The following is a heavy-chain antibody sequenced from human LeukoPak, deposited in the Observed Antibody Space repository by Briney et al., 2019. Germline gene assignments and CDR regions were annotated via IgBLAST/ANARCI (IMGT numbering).Heavy chain of an antibody. D-gene: IGHD4-23*01. CDR2: IYYSGST. CDR1: GGSISSGDCY. V-gene: IGHV4-30-4*08. Sequence: PSQTLSLTCTVSGGSISSGDCYWSWIRQPPGKGLEWIGYIYYSGSTYYNPSLKSRGTISVDTSKNQFSLKLSSVTAADTAVYYCARDYGGNPDSSYFDYWGQGTLVTVSS. CDR3: ARDYGGNPDSSYFDY. J-gene: IGHJ4*02.